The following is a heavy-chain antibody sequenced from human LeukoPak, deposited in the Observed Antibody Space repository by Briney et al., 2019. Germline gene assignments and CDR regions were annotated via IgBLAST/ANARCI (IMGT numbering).Heavy chain of an antibody. V-gene: IGHV4-38-2*01. CDR1: GYSISNGYY. CDR2: LYHSDSA. J-gene: IGHJ6*03. Sequence: SETLSLTCAVSGYSISNGYYWVWIRQPPGRGLEWIGSLYHSDSAYYNTSPRSRVSMSVDTSKNQFSLTLSFVTAADTAVYYCARQHDSYYYYYIDVWGSGTTVTVSS. CDR3: ARQHDSYYYYYIDV.